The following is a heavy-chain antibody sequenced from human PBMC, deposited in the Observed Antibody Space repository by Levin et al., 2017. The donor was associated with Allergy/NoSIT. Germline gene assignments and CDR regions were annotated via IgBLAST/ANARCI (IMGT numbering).Heavy chain of an antibody. Sequence: AASVKVSCAASGFTFSSYSMNWVRQAPGKGLEWVSYISSSSSTIYYADSVKGRFTISRDNAKNSLYLQMNSLRAEDTAVYYCARRHDILTGYYISYYYYMDVWGKGTTVTVSS. CDR1: GFTFSSYS. CDR2: ISSSSSTI. J-gene: IGHJ6*03. CDR3: ARRHDILTGYYISYYYYMDV. V-gene: IGHV3-48*01. D-gene: IGHD3-9*01.